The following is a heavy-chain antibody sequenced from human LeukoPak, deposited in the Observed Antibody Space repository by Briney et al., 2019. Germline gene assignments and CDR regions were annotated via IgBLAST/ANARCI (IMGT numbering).Heavy chain of an antibody. Sequence: GASVKVSCKASGYTFTSYYMHWVRQAPGQGLEWMGIINPSGGSTSYAQKFQGRVTMTRDMSTSTVYMELSSLRSEDTAVYYCARDTYSGSYLASEYFQHWGQGTLVTVSS. V-gene: IGHV1-46*01. D-gene: IGHD1-26*01. CDR3: ARDTYSGSYLASEYFQH. J-gene: IGHJ1*01. CDR1: GYTFTSYY. CDR2: INPSGGST.